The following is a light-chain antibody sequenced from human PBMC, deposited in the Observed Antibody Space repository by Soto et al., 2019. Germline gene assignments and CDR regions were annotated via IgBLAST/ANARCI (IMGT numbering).Light chain of an antibody. CDR1: HSVGTN. V-gene: IGKV3-11*01. CDR3: QQRNYWLS. J-gene: IGKJ4*01. CDR2: YAS. Sequence: EVLLTQSPAPLSLSPGQRATLSCMTSHSVGTNLMWYQQKPGQPPRLLISYASNRATGIPGRFSGGGSGTDFTLTISSLEPEDFAVYYCQQRNYWLSFGGGTK.